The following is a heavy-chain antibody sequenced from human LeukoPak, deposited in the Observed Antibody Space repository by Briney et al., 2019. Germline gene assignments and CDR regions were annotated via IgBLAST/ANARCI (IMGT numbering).Heavy chain of an antibody. Sequence: SGPTLVNPTQTLTLTCTFSGFSLSTSRMRVSWIRQPPGKALEWLARIDWDDDKFYSTSLKTRLTISKDTSKNRVVLTMTNMDPVDTATYYCARTTYSYGAQTLDYWGQGTLVTVSS. CDR2: IDWDDDK. J-gene: IGHJ4*02. V-gene: IGHV2-70*04. CDR3: ARTTYSYGAQTLDY. D-gene: IGHD5-18*01. CDR1: GFSLSTSRMR.